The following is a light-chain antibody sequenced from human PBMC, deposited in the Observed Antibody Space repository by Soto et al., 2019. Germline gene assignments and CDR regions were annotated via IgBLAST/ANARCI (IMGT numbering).Light chain of an antibody. V-gene: IGLV2-8*01. J-gene: IGLJ2*01. CDR1: SSDVGGYNY. CDR2: EVS. Sequence: QSALTQPPSASGSPGQSVTISCTGTSSDVGGYNYVSWYQQHPGKAPKLMIYEVSKRPSGVPDRFSGSKSGNTASLTVSGLQAEEEAEYYCSSYAGSNNWVFGGGTKVTVL. CDR3: SSYAGSNNWV.